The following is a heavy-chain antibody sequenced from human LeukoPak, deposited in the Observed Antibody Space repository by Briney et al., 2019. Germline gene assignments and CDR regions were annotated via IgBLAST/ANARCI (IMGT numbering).Heavy chain of an antibody. D-gene: IGHD1-26*01. CDR3: ARDPDSGSYVTAAPFDY. Sequence: GGSLRLSCAASGFTFSSYWRSWVRQAPGEGLEWVANIKQEGSEKYYVDSVKGRFTIARDNAKNSLYLQMNSLRAEDTAVYYCARDPDSGSYVTAAPFDYWGQGTLVTVSS. V-gene: IGHV3-7*01. J-gene: IGHJ4*02. CDR1: GFTFSSYW. CDR2: IKQEGSEK.